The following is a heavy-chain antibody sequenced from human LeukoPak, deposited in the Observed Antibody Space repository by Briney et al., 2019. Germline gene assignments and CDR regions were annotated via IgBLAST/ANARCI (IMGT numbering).Heavy chain of an antibody. CDR2: TVLGSGDT. CDR1: GLTCRTSS. V-gene: IGHV1-58*02. CDR3: AAGFSNHGYIY. D-gene: IGHD6-13*01. J-gene: IGHJ4*02. Sequence: ASVKVSCKASGLTCRTSSMQWVRQTRGHGLEWIGRTVLGSGDTNYAQSLKERVTITRDMSTSTAYMELSSLRSEDTAMYYCAAGFSNHGYIYWGQGTLVTVSS.